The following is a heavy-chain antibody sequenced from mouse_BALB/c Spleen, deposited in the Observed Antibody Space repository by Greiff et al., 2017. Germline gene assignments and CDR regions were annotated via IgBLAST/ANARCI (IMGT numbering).Heavy chain of an antibody. D-gene: IGHD1-1*01. CDR1: GFNIKDYY. V-gene: IGHV14-1*02. Sequence: VQLKESGAELVRPGALVKLSCKASGFNIKDYYMHWVKQRPEQGLEWIGWIDPENGNTIYDPKFQGKASITADTSSNTAYLQLSSLTSEDTAVYYCARPYYYGSRYAMDYWGQGTSVTVSS. J-gene: IGHJ4*01. CDR2: IDPENGNT. CDR3: ARPYYYGSRYAMDY.